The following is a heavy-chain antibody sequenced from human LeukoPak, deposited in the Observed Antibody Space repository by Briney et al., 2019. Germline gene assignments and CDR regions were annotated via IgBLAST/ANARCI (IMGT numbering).Heavy chain of an antibody. V-gene: IGHV1-69*13. Sequence: SVKVSCKASGGTFGSYAISWVRQAPGQGLEWMGGIIPIFGTANYAQKFQGRVTITADESTSTAYMELSSLRSEDTAVYYCAREESGMVRGVIITGAFDIWGQGTMVTVSS. CDR1: GGTFGSYA. CDR2: IIPIFGTA. CDR3: AREESGMVRGVIITGAFDI. J-gene: IGHJ3*02. D-gene: IGHD3-10*01.